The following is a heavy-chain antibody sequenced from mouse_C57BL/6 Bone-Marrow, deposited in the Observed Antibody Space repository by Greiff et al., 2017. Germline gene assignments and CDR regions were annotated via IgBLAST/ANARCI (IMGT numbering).Heavy chain of an antibody. D-gene: IGHD2-5*01. CDR3: ARGGRNYEL. J-gene: IGHJ3*02. CDR1: GYTFTSYW. CDR2: IDPSDSYT. Sequence: QVQLQQPGAELVMPGASVKLSCKASGYTFTSYWMHWVKQRPGQGLEWIGEIDPSDSYTNYNQKFKGKSTLTVDKSSSTAYMQLSSLTSEDSAVYYCARGGRNYELWGQGTLVTVSA. V-gene: IGHV1-69*01.